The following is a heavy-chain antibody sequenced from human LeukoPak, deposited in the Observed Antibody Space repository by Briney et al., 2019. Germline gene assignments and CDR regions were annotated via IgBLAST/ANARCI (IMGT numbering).Heavy chain of an antibody. V-gene: IGHV3-23*01. CDR1: GFTFSSYA. D-gene: IGHD1-26*01. Sequence: GGSLRLSCAASGFTFSSYAMSWVRQAPGKGLEWGSGISGSGDNTLYADSVKGRFTISRDNSKNTLYLEMNSLRAEDTAIYYCAKMKGHPLPKYYMDVWGQGTTVTVSS. CDR2: ISGSGDNT. CDR3: AKMKGHPLPKYYMDV. J-gene: IGHJ6*01.